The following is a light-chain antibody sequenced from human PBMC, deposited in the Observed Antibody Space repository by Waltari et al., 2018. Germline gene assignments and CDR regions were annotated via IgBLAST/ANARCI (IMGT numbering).Light chain of an antibody. CDR2: EVS. CDR1: RSHIGGYNY. J-gene: IGLJ2*01. V-gene: IGLV2-14*01. CDR3: SSYTSLTTLV. Sequence: QSALTPPTSVSGSPGQSITISCTGTRSHIGGYNYASWYQHHPGKAPKLLFYEVSNRPSGVSDRFSGSKSGKTASLTISGLQAGDEAVYYCSSYTSLTTLVFGGGTKLTVL.